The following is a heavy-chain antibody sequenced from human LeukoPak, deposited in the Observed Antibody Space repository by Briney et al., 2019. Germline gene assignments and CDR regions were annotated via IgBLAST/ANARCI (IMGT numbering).Heavy chain of an antibody. CDR1: GFTFSSYS. CDR2: IIRSSSYI. Sequence: PGGSLRLSYAASGFTFSSYSMNWVRQAPGKGLQWVSSIIRSSSYIYYADSVKGRFTISRDNAKNSLYLQMNSLRAEDTAVYYCARHVVAVGFDYWGQGTLVTVSS. D-gene: IGHD3-22*01. CDR3: ARHVVAVGFDY. V-gene: IGHV3-21*01. J-gene: IGHJ4*02.